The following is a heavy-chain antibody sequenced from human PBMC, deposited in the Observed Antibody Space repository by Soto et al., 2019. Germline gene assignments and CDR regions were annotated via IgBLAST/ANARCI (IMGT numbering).Heavy chain of an antibody. CDR1: GYIFVNYG. V-gene: IGHV1-18*01. D-gene: IGHD3-16*01. J-gene: IGHJ6*02. CDR3: VMVDNYVTPTPQDV. Sequence: QAQLVQSGDEVKKPGASVKVSCKASGYIFVNYGIGWVRQAPGQGLEWMGWISPYTGNTHSATKVQGRLTMTTDTSTSTAYMDLGSLTSDDTAVYYCVMVDNYVTPTPQDVWGQGTTVTVSS. CDR2: ISPYTGNT.